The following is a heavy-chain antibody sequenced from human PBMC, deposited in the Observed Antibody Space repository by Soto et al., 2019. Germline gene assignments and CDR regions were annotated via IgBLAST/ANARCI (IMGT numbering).Heavy chain of an antibody. CDR2: ISWNSGSI. J-gene: IGHJ4*02. D-gene: IGHD3-10*01. CDR1: GFTFDDYA. CDR3: AKDTAPSLLWFGEPNPFDY. V-gene: IGHV3-9*01. Sequence: GGSLRLSCAASGFTFDDYAMHWVRQAPGKGLEWVSGISWNSGSIGYADSVKGRFTIPRDNAKNSLYLQMNSLRAEDTALYYCAKDTAPSLLWFGEPNPFDYWGQGTLVTVSS.